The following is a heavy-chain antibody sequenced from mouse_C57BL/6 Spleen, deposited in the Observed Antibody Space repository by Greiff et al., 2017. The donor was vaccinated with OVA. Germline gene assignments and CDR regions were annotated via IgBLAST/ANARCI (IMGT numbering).Heavy chain of an antibody. V-gene: IGHV2-4*01. CDR1: GFSLTSYG. CDR2: IWSGGST. D-gene: IGHD1-1*01. Sequence: VQLQQSGPGLVQPSQSLSITCTVSGFSLTSYGVHWVRQPPGKGLEWLGVIWSGGSTDYNAAFISRLSISKDNSKSQVFFKMNSLQADDTPIYYCAKYGLLRWYFDVWGTGTTVTVSS. CDR3: AKYGLLRWYFDV. J-gene: IGHJ1*03.